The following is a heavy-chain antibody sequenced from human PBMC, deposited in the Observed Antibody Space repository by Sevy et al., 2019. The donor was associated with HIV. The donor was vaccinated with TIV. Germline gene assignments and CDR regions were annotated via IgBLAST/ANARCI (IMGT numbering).Heavy chain of an antibody. CDR2: IYSGGST. CDR3: ARVGYYCSGSYKNYYYGMDV. Sequence: GGSLRLSCAASGFTVSSNYMSWVRQAPGKGLEWVSVIYSGGSTYYADSVKGRFTISRDNSKNTLYLQMNSLRAEDTAVYYCARVGYYCSGSYKNYYYGMDVWGQGTTVTVSS. D-gene: IGHD3-10*01. CDR1: GFTVSSNY. J-gene: IGHJ6*02. V-gene: IGHV3-53*01.